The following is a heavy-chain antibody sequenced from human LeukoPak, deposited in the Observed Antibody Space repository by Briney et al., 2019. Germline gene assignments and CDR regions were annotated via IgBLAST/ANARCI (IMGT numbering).Heavy chain of an antibody. Sequence: GGSLRLSCAASGFTFSSYSMNWVRQAPGKGLEWVSSISSSGSYIYYADSVKGRFTNYRENAKNPVYLQMNSPRDEDTAVSYCARDDRFYYDSSFSSGSGGLFDYWGQGNLVTVSS. CDR2: ISSSGSYI. J-gene: IGHJ4*02. CDR3: ARDDRFYYDSSFSSGSGGLFDY. V-gene: IGHV3-21*01. D-gene: IGHD3-22*01. CDR1: GFTFSSYS.